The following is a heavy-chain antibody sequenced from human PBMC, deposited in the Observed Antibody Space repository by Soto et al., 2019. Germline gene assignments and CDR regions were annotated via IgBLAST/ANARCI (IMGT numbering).Heavy chain of an antibody. V-gene: IGHV4-59*01. CDR3: ARNIKFSYSSGWYPMGYYFDY. J-gene: IGHJ4*02. CDR1: GGSISSYY. D-gene: IGHD6-19*01. CDR2: IYYSGST. Sequence: PSETLSLTCTVSGGSISSYYWSWIRQPPGKGLEWIGYIYYSGSTNYNPSLKSRVTISVDTSKNQFSLKLSSVTAADTAVYYCARNIKFSYSSGWYPMGYYFDYWGQGTPVTVSS.